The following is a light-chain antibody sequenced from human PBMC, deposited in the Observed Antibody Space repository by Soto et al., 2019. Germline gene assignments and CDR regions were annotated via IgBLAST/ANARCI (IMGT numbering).Light chain of an antibody. CDR2: EVT. CDR3: SSYAGTYNVF. J-gene: IGLJ2*01. Sequence: QSALTQPASVSGSPGQSITISCTGSSSDVGGYNYVSWYQQHPGKAPKLIIYEVTHRPSGVSNRFSGSQSGNTASLTVSGLQADDEADYYCSSYAGTYNVFFGGGTQLTVL. CDR1: SSDVGGYNY. V-gene: IGLV2-14*03.